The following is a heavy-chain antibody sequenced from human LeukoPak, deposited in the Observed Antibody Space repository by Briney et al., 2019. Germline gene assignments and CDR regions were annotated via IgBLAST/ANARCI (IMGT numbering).Heavy chain of an antibody. CDR2: VYHSTSA. J-gene: IGHJ5*02. V-gene: IGHV4-39*07. CDR1: GGSISSSNYY. Sequence: PSETLSLTCTVSGGSISSSNYYWGWIRQPPGRGLEWIATVYHSTSAYYNPSLKSRLTISIDTSKNQFSLKLSSVTAADTAVYYCARDPSTVWGTYRPSWFDPWGQGTLVTVSS. D-gene: IGHD3-16*02. CDR3: ARDPSTVWGTYRPSWFDP.